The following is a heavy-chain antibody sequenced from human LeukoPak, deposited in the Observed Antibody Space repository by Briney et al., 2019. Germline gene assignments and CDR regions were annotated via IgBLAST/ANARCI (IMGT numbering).Heavy chain of an antibody. J-gene: IGHJ4*02. CDR2: ISAYNGNT. D-gene: IGHD6-19*01. V-gene: IGHV1-18*01. CDR1: GYTFTSYG. CDR3: ASVAIGGGSSGWGFDY. Sequence: GASVKVSCKASGYTFTSYGISWVRQAPGQGLEWMGWISAYNGNTNYAQKLQGRVTMTRNTSISTAYMELSSLRSEDTAVYYCASVAIGGGSSGWGFDYWGQGTLVTVSS.